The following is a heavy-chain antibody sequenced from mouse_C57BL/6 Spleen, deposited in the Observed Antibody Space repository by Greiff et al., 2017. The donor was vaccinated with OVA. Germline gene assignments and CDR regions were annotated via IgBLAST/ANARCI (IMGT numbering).Heavy chain of an antibody. J-gene: IGHJ4*01. V-gene: IGHV1-26*01. Sequence: EVQLQQSGPELVKPGASVKISCKASGYTFTDYYMNWVKQSHGKSLEWIGDINPNNGGTSYNQKFKGKATLTVDKSSSTAYMELRSLTSEDSAVYYCARWTFHAMDYWGQGTSVTVSS. CDR3: ARWTFHAMDY. CDR1: GYTFTDYY. CDR2: INPNNGGT.